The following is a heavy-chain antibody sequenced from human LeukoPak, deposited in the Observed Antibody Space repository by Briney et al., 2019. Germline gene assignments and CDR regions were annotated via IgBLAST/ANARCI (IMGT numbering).Heavy chain of an antibody. D-gene: IGHD3-9*01. J-gene: IGHJ4*02. V-gene: IGHV1-2*02. CDR1: GYTFTGYY. CDR2: INPNSGGT. CDR3: ARGGHYDILTGYYPFDY. Sequence: ASVKVSCKASGYTFTGYYMHWVRQAPGQGLEWMGWINPNSGGTNYAQKFQGRVTMTRDTSISTAYMELRSLRSDDTAVYYCARGGHYDILTGYYPFDYWGQGTLVTVSS.